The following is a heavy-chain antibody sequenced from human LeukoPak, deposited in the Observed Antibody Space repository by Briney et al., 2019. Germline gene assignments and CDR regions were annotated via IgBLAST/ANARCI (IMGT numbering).Heavy chain of an antibody. J-gene: IGHJ5*02. CDR1: GFTFSYYA. CDR2: ISGSGGST. Sequence: GGSLRLSCAASGFTFSYYAMSWVRQAPGKGLEWVSAISGSGGSTYYADSVKGRFTISRDNSKNTLYLQMNSLRAEDTAVYYCARDRGYSSTHTGGIDPWGQGTLVTVSS. V-gene: IGHV3-23*01. D-gene: IGHD6-13*01. CDR3: ARDRGYSSTHTGGIDP.